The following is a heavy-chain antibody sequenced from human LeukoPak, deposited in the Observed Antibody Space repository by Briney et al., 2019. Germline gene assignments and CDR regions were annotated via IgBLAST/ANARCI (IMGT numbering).Heavy chain of an antibody. CDR3: ASASSHRIAAGGDY. V-gene: IGHV3-74*01. J-gene: IGHJ4*02. Sequence: GGSLRLSCAASGFTFSSYWMHWVRQAPGKGLVWVSRINSDGSSRNYADSVKGRFTISGDNAKNTVYLQMNSLRAEDTAVYYCASASSHRIAAGGDYWGQGTLVTVSS. CDR2: INSDGSSR. D-gene: IGHD6-13*01. CDR1: GFTFSSYW.